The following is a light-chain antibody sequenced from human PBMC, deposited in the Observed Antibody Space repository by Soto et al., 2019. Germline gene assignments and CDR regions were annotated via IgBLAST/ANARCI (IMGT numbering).Light chain of an antibody. V-gene: IGKV3-20*01. CDR2: GAS. Sequence: EILLTQSPGTLSLSPGEGATLSCRASQSISGSYLAWYQQKPGQAPRLLIHGASNRATDIPDRFSGAGSGTDFTLTISRLEPEDFAVYYCQQYNNWPPGTFGQGTKLEIK. CDR1: QSISGSY. J-gene: IGKJ2*01. CDR3: QQYNNWPPGT.